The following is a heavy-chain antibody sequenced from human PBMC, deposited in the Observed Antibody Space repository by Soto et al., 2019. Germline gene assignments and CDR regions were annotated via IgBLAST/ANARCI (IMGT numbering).Heavy chain of an antibody. D-gene: IGHD4-17*01. CDR3: AKDMSPGWGGDYGGVDY. J-gene: IGHJ4*02. CDR1: GFTFDDYA. CDR2: ISWNSGSI. V-gene: IGHV3-9*01. Sequence: GGSLRLSCAASGFTFDDYAMHWVRQAPGKGLEWVSGISWNSGSIGYADSVKGRFTISRDNAKNSLYLQMNSLRAEVTALYYCAKDMSPGWGGDYGGVDYWGQGTLVTVSS.